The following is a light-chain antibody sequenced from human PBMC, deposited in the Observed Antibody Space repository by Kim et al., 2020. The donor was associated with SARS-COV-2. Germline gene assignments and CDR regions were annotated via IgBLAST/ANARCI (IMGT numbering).Light chain of an antibody. CDR1: ISNIGSNT. J-gene: IGLJ3*02. Sequence: ELTQPPSESGTPGQRVTIFCSGSISNIGSNTVTWYQQIPGAAPKLLIYGDDLRPPRVPDRFSGSKSGTSASLAISGLQSEDEADYYCATHDESQVVFGGGTQLTVL. CDR2: GDD. V-gene: IGLV1-44*01. CDR3: ATHDESQVV.